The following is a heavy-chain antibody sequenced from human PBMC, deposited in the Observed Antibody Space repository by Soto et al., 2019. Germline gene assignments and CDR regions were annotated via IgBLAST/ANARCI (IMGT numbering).Heavy chain of an antibody. Sequence: PGGSLRLSCAASGFTFSSYGMHWVRQAPGKGLEWVTGILYDGSDKYYADSVKGRFTISRENSKNTLYLQMNSLRTEDSAVYYCAKDRHGGELNYWGQGTLVTVSS. V-gene: IGHV3-30*18. CDR3: AKDRHGGELNY. J-gene: IGHJ4*02. D-gene: IGHD3-16*01. CDR2: ILYDGSDK. CDR1: GFTFSSYG.